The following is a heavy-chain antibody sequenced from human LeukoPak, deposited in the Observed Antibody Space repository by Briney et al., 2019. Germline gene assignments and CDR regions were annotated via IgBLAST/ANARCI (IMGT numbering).Heavy chain of an antibody. D-gene: IGHD3-3*01. J-gene: IGHJ4*02. V-gene: IGHV4-34*01. CDR2: INHSGST. CDR3: AINDFWSGYYPFDY. Sequence: SETLSLTCAVSGGSFSGYYWSWIRQPPGKGLEWIGEINHSGSTNYNPSLKSRVTISVDTSKNQFSLKLSSVTAADTAVYYCAINDFWSGYYPFDYWGQGTLVTVSS. CDR1: GGSFSGYY.